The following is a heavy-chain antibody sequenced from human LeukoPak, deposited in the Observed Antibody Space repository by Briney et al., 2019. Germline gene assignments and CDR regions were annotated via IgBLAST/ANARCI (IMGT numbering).Heavy chain of an antibody. Sequence: PGGSLRLSCAASGFTFNSYEMNWVRQAPGKGLEWVSYITSSGSTVQYADSVKGRFTISRDNSKNTLYLQMNSLRAEDTAVYYCARDPYYYDSSGPMRAFDIWGQGTMVTVSS. V-gene: IGHV3-48*03. CDR3: ARDPYYYDSSGPMRAFDI. J-gene: IGHJ3*02. CDR1: GFTFNSYE. CDR2: ITSSGSTV. D-gene: IGHD3-22*01.